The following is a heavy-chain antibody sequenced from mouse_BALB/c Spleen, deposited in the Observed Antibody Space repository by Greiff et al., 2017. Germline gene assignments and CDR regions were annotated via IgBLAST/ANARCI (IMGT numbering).Heavy chain of an antibody. V-gene: IGHV5-17*02. CDR1: GFTFSSFG. D-gene: IGHD2-4*01. J-gene: IGHJ3*01. Sequence: EVKLVESGGGLVQPGGSRKLSCAASGFTFSSFGMHWVRQAPEKGLEWVAYISSGSSTIYYADTVKGRFTISRDNPKNTLFLQMTSLRSEDTAMYYCARLSTMITTDGSWFAYWGQGTLVTVSA. CDR3: ARLSTMITTDGSWFAY. CDR2: ISSGSSTI.